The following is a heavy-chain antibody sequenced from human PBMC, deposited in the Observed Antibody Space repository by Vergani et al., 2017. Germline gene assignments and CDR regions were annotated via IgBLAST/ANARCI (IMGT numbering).Heavy chain of an antibody. CDR3: ARGAGGSIY. D-gene: IGHD5-12*01. CDR2: ISYDGSNK. V-gene: IGHV3-30*01. CDR1: GFTFSSYA. J-gene: IGHJ4*02. Sequence: VQLVESGGGLVKPGGSLRLSCAASGFTFSSYAMHWVRQAPGKGLEWVAVISYDGSNKYYADSVKGRFTISRDNSKNTLYLQMNSLRAEDTAVYYCARGAGGSIYWGQGTLVTVSS.